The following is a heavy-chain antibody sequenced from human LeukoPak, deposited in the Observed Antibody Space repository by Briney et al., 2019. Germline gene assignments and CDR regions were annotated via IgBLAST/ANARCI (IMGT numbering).Heavy chain of an antibody. CDR2: ISSSGSTI. CDR1: GFTFSDYY. Sequence: PGGPLRLSCAASGFTFSDYYMSWIRQAPGKGLEWVSYISSSGSTIYYADSVKGRFTISRDNAKNSLYLQMNRLRAEDSAVYYCAREVHTGIDYWGQGTLVTVSS. D-gene: IGHD1-14*01. J-gene: IGHJ4*02. V-gene: IGHV3-11*01. CDR3: AREVHTGIDY.